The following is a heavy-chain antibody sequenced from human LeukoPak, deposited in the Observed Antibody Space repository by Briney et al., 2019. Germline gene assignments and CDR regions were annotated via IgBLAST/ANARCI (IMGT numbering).Heavy chain of an antibody. V-gene: IGHV4-34*01. CDR1: GGSFSGYY. D-gene: IGHD6-19*01. CDR2: INHSGST. Sequence: SETLSLTCAVYGGSFSGYYWSWIRQPPGKGLEWIGEINHSGSTNYNPSLKSRVTISVDLSTNRFSLRLSSVTAADTAVYYCAREDSGGTGWRENFRHWGQGTLVSVSS. J-gene: IGHJ1*01. CDR3: AREDSGGTGWRENFRH.